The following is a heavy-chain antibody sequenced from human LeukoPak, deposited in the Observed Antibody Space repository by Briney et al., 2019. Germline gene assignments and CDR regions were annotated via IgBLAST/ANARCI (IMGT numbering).Heavy chain of an antibody. D-gene: IGHD6-19*01. CDR2: IHPSGST. CDR3: ARNPVTGTNPKFDY. J-gene: IGHJ4*02. V-gene: IGHV4-4*07. Sequence: SETLSLTCTVSGGSISDYYWSWIRQPAGKGLEWIGRIHPSGSTNHNPSLKSRATMSIDTSKKQFSLNLSSVTAADTAVYYCARNPVTGTNPKFDYWGQGTLVTVSS. CDR1: GGSISDYY.